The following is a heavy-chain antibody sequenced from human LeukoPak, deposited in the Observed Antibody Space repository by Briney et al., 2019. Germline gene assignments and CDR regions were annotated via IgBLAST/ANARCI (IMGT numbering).Heavy chain of an antibody. D-gene: IGHD4-17*01. V-gene: IGHV3-33*01. CDR2: IWYDGSNI. J-gene: IGHJ4*02. CDR1: GFTFSSYG. CDR3: ARFKYGDYARGDYIEY. Sequence: PERSLRLSYAASGFTFSSYGMHWVRQAPGKGLDWVAFIWYDGSNIYYKDSVKGRFTISRDNSKNTLYLQMNSLRAEDTAVYYCARFKYGDYARGDYIEYWGQGTLVTASS.